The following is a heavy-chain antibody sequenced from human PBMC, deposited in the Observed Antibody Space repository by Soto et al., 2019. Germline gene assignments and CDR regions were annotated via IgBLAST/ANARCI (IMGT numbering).Heavy chain of an antibody. J-gene: IGHJ3*01. CDR1: GGSISSYY. Sequence: QVQLQESGPGLVKPSETLSLTCTVSGGSISSYYWSWIRQPPGKGLEWIGYIYYSGSTNYNPSLQSRVTIAVATSKNQFSLKLTSVTATDTAVYYCARRYGSAFDFWGQGTMVTVSS. CDR2: IYYSGST. CDR3: ARRYGSAFDF. D-gene: IGHD3-10*01. V-gene: IGHV4-59*01.